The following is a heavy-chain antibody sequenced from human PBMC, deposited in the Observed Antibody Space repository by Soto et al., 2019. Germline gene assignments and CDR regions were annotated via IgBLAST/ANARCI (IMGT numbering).Heavy chain of an antibody. CDR2: INHSGST. V-gene: IGHV4-34*01. Sequence: SETLSLTCAVYGGSFSGYYWSWIRQPPGKGLEWIGEINHSGSTNYNPSLKSRVTISVDTSKNQFSLKLSSVTAADTAVYYCASSHSSSSGGYYYYYMDVWGKGTTVTVSS. J-gene: IGHJ6*03. CDR3: ASSHSSSSGGYYYYYMDV. D-gene: IGHD6-6*01. CDR1: GGSFSGYY.